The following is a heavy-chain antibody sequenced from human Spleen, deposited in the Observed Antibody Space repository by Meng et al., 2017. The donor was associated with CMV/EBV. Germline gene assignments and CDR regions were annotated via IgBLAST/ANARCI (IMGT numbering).Heavy chain of an antibody. V-gene: IGHV3-30-3*01. CDR1: FSSDA. CDR2: ISYDGSNK. D-gene: IGHD2-2*02. J-gene: IGHJ4*02. Sequence: FSSDAMRWGRQAPGKGLEWVAVISYDGSNKYYADSVKGRFTISRDNSKNTLYLQMNSLRAEDTAVYYCASLPVGYCSSTSCYTGLDYWGQGTLVTVSS. CDR3: ASLPVGYCSSTSCYTGLDY.